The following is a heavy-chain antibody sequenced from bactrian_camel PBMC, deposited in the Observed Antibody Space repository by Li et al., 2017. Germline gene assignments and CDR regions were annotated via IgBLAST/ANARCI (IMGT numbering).Heavy chain of an antibody. V-gene: IGHV3S1*01. CDR2: ISPGGSIT. Sequence: HVQLVESGGGSVHAGGSLRLSCAASGSTYSSNCMGWFRQAPGKEREGVACISPGGSITVYTSSVKGRFTASRDNAKNMVYLQMNSLKTEDTAVYYCAAGEGRVARLYWDQGTQVTVS. J-gene: IGHJ4*01. D-gene: IGHD7*01. CDR1: GSTYSSNC. CDR3: AAGEGRVARLY.